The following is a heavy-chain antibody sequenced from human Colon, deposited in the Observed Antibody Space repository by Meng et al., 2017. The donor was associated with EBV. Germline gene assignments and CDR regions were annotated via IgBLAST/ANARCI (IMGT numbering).Heavy chain of an antibody. CDR1: GGSFSGNF. D-gene: IGHD3-22*01. Sequence: QVHLQQWGAGLLKPSETLSLTCAVFGGSFSGNFWTWIRQSPGEGLEWIGEIHHSGSTKYNPSLKNRVSISLDTSKKQFSLQLTSVTAADTAVYFCARDPAQEDFDTSGYMYDSWGPGTLVTVSS. CDR3: ARDPAQEDFDTSGYMYDS. V-gene: IGHV4-34*02. J-gene: IGHJ5*01. CDR2: IHHSGST.